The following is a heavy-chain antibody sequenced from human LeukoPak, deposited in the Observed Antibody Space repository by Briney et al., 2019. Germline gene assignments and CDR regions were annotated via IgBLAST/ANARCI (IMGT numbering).Heavy chain of an antibody. V-gene: IGHV4-4*07. Sequence: SETLSLTCTVSGGSISSYYWSWIRQPAGKGLEWIGRIYTSGSTNYNPSLKSRVTMSVDTSKNQFSLKLSSVTAADTAVYYCASAKARRQYQLPYYYYYGMDVWGQGTTVTVSS. CDR2: IYTSGST. CDR1: GGSISSYY. D-gene: IGHD2-2*01. J-gene: IGHJ6*02. CDR3: ASAKARRQYQLPYYYYYGMDV.